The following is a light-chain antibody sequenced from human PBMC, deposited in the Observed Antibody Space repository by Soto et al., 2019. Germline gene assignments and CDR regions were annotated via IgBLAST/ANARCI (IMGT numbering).Light chain of an antibody. J-gene: IGKJ1*01. CDR3: QHYNSYSEA. CDR1: QTISSW. Sequence: IQLTQSQSSLCAVVGKSVTITCLASQTISSWLAWYQQKPGKAPKLLIYKASNLKSGVPSRFSGSGSGTEFTLTICSLQPDDFATYYCQHYNSYSEAFGQGTKVDIK. CDR2: KAS. V-gene: IGKV1-5*03.